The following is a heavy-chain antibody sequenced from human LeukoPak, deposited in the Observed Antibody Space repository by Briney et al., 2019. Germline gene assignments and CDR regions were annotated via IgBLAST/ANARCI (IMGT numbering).Heavy chain of an antibody. J-gene: IGHJ4*02. V-gene: IGHV3-30*04. D-gene: IGHD6-13*01. CDR3: ARDWSGGSSWPYFFDC. Sequence: PGGSLRLSCAASGFIFSRYSIHWVRQAPGKGLEWVTVISFDGNNEYYADSVKGRFTISRDNSNNTVYLQMNSLSPEDTAMYFCARDWSGGSSWPYFFDCWGQGTMVTVSS. CDR1: GFIFSRYS. CDR2: ISFDGNNE.